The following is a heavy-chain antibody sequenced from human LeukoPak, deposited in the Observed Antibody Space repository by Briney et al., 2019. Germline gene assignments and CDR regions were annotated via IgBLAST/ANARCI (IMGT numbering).Heavy chain of an antibody. Sequence: SVKVSCKASGGTFSCYAISWVRQAPGQGLEWMGRIIPILGIANYAQKFQGRVTITAVKSTSTAYMELSSLRSEDTAVYYCARDNTDVDTAPFDYWGQGTLVTVSS. V-gene: IGHV1-69*04. CDR2: IIPILGIA. J-gene: IGHJ4*02. D-gene: IGHD5-18*01. CDR3: ARDNTDVDTAPFDY. CDR1: GGTFSCYA.